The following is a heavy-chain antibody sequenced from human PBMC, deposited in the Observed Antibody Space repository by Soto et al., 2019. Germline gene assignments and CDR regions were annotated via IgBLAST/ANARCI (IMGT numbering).Heavy chain of an antibody. V-gene: IGHV3-74*01. D-gene: IGHD6-13*01. CDR2: IDNDGSAT. CDR3: AKAPSSSWLYYYFDY. J-gene: IGHJ4*02. CDR1: GFTFNIYW. Sequence: GSLRLSCVASGFTFNIYWMHWVRQAPVKGLEWVSRIDNDGSATTYADSVKGRFTISRDNSKNTLYLLMNTLRADDTAVYYCAKAPSSSWLYYYFDYWGQGTLVTVSS.